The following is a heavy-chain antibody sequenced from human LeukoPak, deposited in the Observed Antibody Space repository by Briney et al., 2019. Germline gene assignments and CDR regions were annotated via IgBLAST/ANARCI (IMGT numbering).Heavy chain of an antibody. D-gene: IGHD2-15*01. CDR2: SIPIVGIA. CDR1: VGTXSTHA. CDR3: ARDLCSGGNCFPPDWFDP. V-gene: IGHV1-69*04. Sequence: SVTVSFMASVGTXSTHAFSWVRQAPGQGLEWMGRSIPIVGIANYAQKFQGRVTITADKSTTKTYMELSSLRSEDTAVYYCARDLCSGGNCFPPDWFDPWGQGTLVTVSS. J-gene: IGHJ5*02.